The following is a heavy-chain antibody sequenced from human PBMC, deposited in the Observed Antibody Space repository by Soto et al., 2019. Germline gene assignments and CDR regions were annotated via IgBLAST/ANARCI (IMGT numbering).Heavy chain of an antibody. CDR3: ARDPPSITGINFDY. V-gene: IGHV1-3*01. J-gene: IGHJ4*02. Sequence: ASVKVSCKASGYTFTSYAMHWVRQAPGQRLEWMGWINAGNGNTKYSQKFQGRVTITRNTSASTAYMELSSLRSEDTAVYYCARDPPSITGINFDYWGQGTLVTVSS. D-gene: IGHD1-20*01. CDR2: INAGNGNT. CDR1: GYTFTSYA.